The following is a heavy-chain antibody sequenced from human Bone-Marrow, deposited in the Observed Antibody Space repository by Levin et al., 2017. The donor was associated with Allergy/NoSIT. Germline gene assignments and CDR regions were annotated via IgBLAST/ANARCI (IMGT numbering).Heavy chain of an antibody. CDR3: ARVIWFGEFPYYYYYGMDV. CDR2: ISYDGSTE. CDR1: GFTFNRFI. Sequence: GESLKISCAASGFTFNRFILYWVRQSPGKGLEWVALISYDGSTEYHAESVKGRFTISRDNFNNTLFLQMNSLRSEDTAVYYCARVIWFGEFPYYYYYGMDVWGQGTTVTVSS. V-gene: IGHV3-30*04. D-gene: IGHD3-10*01. J-gene: IGHJ6*02.